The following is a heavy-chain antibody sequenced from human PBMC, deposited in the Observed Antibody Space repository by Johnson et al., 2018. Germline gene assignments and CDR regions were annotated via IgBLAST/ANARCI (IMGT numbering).Heavy chain of an antibody. J-gene: IGHJ1*01. CDR3: ARSQSAYYGDYVGAEYFQH. CDR2: ISYDGNKK. Sequence: QVQLVQSGGGVVQPGRSLRLSCAASGFTFSNYGIHWVRQAPGKGLEWVAVISYDGNKKYYVDSVKGRFTISRDNSKNTLYLQMNSLRAEDTAVYYCARSQSAYYGDYVGAEYFQHWGQGTLVTVSS. D-gene: IGHD4-17*01. V-gene: IGHV3-30*03. CDR1: GFTFSNYG.